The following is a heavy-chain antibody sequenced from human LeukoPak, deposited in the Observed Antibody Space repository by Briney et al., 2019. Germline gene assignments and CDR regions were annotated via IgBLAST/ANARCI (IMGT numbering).Heavy chain of an antibody. D-gene: IGHD3-3*01. J-gene: IGHJ4*02. V-gene: IGHV3-9*03. CDR2: ISWNSGSI. CDR1: GFTFDVYV. Sequence: GRSLRLSCAASGFTFDVYVMHWVRQAPGKGLEWVSGISWNSGSIGYADSVKGRFTNSRDNAKNSLYLQMNSLRAEDMALYYSAKGVRFTDVGPFDYWGQGTLVTVST. CDR3: AKGVRFTDVGPFDY.